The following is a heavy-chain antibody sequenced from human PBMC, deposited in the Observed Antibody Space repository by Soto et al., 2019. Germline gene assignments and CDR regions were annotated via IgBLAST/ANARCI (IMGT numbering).Heavy chain of an antibody. CDR1: GRSFSGYY. V-gene: IGHV4-34*01. CDR2: ITHSGST. Sequence: KPSESLSLSCAVYGRSFSGYYWTWIRQPPGKGLEWIGEITHSGSTNYNPSLKSRVTISVDTSKNQFSLNLNSVTAADTAVYYCARSSVRGWSYWGQGTLVTVSS. CDR3: ARSSVRGWSY. D-gene: IGHD3-10*02. J-gene: IGHJ4*02.